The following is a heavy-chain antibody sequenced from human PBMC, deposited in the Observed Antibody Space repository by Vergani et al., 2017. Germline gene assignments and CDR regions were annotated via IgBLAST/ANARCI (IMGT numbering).Heavy chain of an antibody. Sequence: QITLKKPGPTLVKPTQTPPLTSPFSGFSLNTLGLGVPWILKPPGKPLDWLALIYWNDDQHYSPSLNNSVTITKDTSKNQVVLTMTNMDYVDTGTYYCVYXKTECGTTGCFYPFYYYYYMDVWGKGTTVTVSS. CDR3: VYXKTECGTTGCFYPFYYYYYMDV. CDR1: GFSLNTLGLG. J-gene: IGHJ6*03. CDR2: IYWNDDQ. D-gene: IGHD1-7*01. V-gene: IGHV2-5*04.